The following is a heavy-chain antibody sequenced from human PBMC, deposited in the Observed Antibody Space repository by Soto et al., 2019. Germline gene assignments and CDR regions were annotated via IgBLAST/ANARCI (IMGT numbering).Heavy chain of an antibody. J-gene: IGHJ4*02. Sequence: VQLVESGGGLVKPGRSLRLSCAASGFSFGDSYMSWIRQSAGKGLEWLSYISGGSSYTKYAESVKGRFTISRDNARRSLFLQVNGLRADDTAIYYCAKTRVADSGYYFDHWGQGTMVTVSS. CDR1: GFSFGDSY. D-gene: IGHD3-10*01. CDR2: ISGGSSYT. CDR3: AKTRVADSGYYFDH. V-gene: IGHV3-11*05.